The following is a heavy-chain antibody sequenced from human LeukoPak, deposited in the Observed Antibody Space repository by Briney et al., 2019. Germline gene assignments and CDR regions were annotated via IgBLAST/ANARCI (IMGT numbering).Heavy chain of an antibody. V-gene: IGHV1-2*02. J-gene: IGHJ4*02. D-gene: IGHD2-2*03. CDR2: INPNNGVT. CDR1: GYTFTDYY. CDR3: ARDGSFDF. Sequence: ASVKVSCKASGYTFTDYYVHWVRQAPGQGLEWMGWINPNNGVTQRAQKFQGTVTMTRDTSINTAYLELISLGSDDTAVYFCARDGSFDFWGQGTLVTVSS.